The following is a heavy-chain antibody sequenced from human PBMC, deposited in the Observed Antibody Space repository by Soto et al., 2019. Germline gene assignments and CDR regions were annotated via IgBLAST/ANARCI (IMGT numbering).Heavy chain of an antibody. CDR1: GFTFSSYA. J-gene: IGHJ5*02. Sequence: GGSLRLSCAASGFTFSSYAMHWVRQAPGKGLEWVAVISYDGSNKYYADSVKGRFTISRDNSKNTLYLQMNSLRAEDTAVYYCARDSVTTVKEGYNWFDPWGQGTLVTVSS. V-gene: IGHV3-30-3*01. D-gene: IGHD4-17*01. CDR2: ISYDGSNK. CDR3: ARDSVTTVKEGYNWFDP.